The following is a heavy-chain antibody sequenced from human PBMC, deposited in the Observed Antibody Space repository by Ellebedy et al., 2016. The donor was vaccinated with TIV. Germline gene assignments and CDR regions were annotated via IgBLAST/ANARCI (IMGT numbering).Heavy chain of an antibody. CDR3: ARAKDATHNVVVNAIRAAFDI. J-gene: IGHJ3*02. CDR2: INHSGST. Sequence: SETLSLXXAVYGGSFSGYYWSWIRQPPGKGLEWIGEINHSGSTNYNPSLKSRVTISVDTSKNQFSLKLSSVTAADTAVYYCARAKDATHNVVVNAIRAAFDIWGQGTMVTVSS. CDR1: GGSFSGYY. D-gene: IGHD2-21*01. V-gene: IGHV4-34*01.